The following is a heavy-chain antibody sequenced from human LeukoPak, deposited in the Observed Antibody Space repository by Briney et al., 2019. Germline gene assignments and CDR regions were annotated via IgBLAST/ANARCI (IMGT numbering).Heavy chain of an antibody. CDR2: ITGSGTNR. V-gene: IGHV3-23*01. CDR3: VIWGDYDVLTGYYAPDY. D-gene: IGHD3-9*01. CDR1: GFTFSNYV. J-gene: IGHJ4*02. Sequence: GGSLRLSCVASGFTFSNYVMSWVREAPGKGLEWVSAITGSGTNRYYADSLKGRFTTSRDNSKNTVFLQMNSPRHEDTAIYYCVIWGDYDVLTGYYAPDYWGQGTLVTVAS.